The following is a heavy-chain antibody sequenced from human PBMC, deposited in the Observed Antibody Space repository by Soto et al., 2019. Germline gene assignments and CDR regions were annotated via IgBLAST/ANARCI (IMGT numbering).Heavy chain of an antibody. CDR1: GDSISSSDYF. CDR2: ISHSGGT. J-gene: IGHJ4*02. V-gene: IGHV4-30-4*01. D-gene: IGHD6-25*01. Sequence: QVQLQESGPGLVKPSQTLSLTCAVSGDSISSSDYFWTWIRQPPGKGLERIGYISHSGGTNYSPSLQGRVSILVDTSKNHFSLRLSSVTAEDTAVYYCASELSGYAFGPGEVHWGRGTLVTVSS. CDR3: ASELSGYAFGPGEVH.